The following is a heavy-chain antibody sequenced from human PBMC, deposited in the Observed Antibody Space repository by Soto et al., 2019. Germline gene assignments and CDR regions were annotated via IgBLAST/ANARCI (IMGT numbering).Heavy chain of an antibody. CDR2: IYYSGST. V-gene: IGHV4-31*03. Sequence: QVQLQESGPGLVKPSQTLSLTCTVSGGSITSGVYYWSWIRQDPGKGLEWIWYIYYSGSTFCNPSRNSRVTISVDTSKNQFSLKLSSVTAADTAVYFCARGLEWELLLDAFDIWGQGTMVTVSS. CDR1: GGSITSGVYY. CDR3: ARGLEWELLLDAFDI. D-gene: IGHD1-26*01. J-gene: IGHJ3*02.